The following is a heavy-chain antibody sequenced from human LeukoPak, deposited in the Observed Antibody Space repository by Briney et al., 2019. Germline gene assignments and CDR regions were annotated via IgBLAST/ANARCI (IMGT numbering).Heavy chain of an antibody. CDR1: GYTFTSYY. CDR2: IIPVFQTP. Sequence: EASVKVSCKASGYTFTSYYMHWVRQAPGQGLEWIGGIIPVFQTPNYAQKFQGRVTMTRDTSISTAYMELSRLRSDDTAVYYCASGPEGYSSSWYYYWGQGTLVTVSS. V-gene: IGHV1-2*02. CDR3: ASGPEGYSSSWYYY. D-gene: IGHD6-13*01. J-gene: IGHJ4*02.